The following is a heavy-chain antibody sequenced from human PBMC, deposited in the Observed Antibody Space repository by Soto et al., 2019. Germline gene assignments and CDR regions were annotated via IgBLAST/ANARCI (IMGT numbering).Heavy chain of an antibody. D-gene: IGHD2-21*01. Sequence: EVQLVESGGGLVQPGGSLRLSCAASGFLFSTYWMFWVRQVPRKGLLWVSRITSDGSSTSYAYSVKGRVTISRDNTKNPLHLQMTSLRAEATAVYYYAIGGDDYNYFDHWGQGSLVAVSS. J-gene: IGHJ4*02. CDR3: AIGGDDYNYFDH. V-gene: IGHV3-74*01. CDR2: ITSDGSST. CDR1: GFLFSTYW.